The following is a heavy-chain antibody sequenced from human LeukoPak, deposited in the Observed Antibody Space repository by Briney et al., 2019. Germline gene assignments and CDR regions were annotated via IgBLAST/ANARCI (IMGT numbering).Heavy chain of an antibody. CDR2: IYSSGST. CDR1: GGSISSYY. D-gene: IGHD2-2*01. Sequence: SETLSLTCTVPGGSISSYYWSWIRQPAGKGLEWIGRIYSSGSTNYNPSLKSRVTMSVDTSKNQFSLKLSSVTAADTAVYYCARGQYHLLYWYFDLWGRGTLVTVSS. J-gene: IGHJ2*01. CDR3: ARGQYHLLYWYFDL. V-gene: IGHV4-4*07.